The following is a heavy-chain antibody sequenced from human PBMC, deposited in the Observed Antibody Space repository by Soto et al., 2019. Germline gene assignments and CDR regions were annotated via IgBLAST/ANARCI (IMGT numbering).Heavy chain of an antibody. J-gene: IGHJ6*02. CDR3: VTTGHCSGTRCYEFRDYYYGMDV. Sequence: PGGSLRLSCSASGFTFSNYAPHWARQAPGKGLAYVSSISSNGGFTYYSDSVKGRFTISRDNSKNTLSLQMTSLRPEDTAVYYCVTTGHCSGTRCYEFRDYYYGMDVWGQGTTVTVSS. CDR1: GFTFSNYA. CDR2: ISSNGGFT. V-gene: IGHV3-64D*06. D-gene: IGHD2-2*01.